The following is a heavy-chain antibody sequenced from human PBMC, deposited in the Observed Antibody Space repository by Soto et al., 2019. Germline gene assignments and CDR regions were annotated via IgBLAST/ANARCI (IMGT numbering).Heavy chain of an antibody. CDR2: IYYSGST. D-gene: IGHD3-3*01. CDR1: GGSISSGGYY. CDR3: ARDRFVNYDFWSGSGFDP. V-gene: IGHV4-31*03. Sequence: SETLSLTCTVSGGSISSGGYYWSWIRQHPGKGLEWIGYIYYSGSTYYNPSLKSRVTISVDTSKNQFSLKLSSVTAADTAVYYCARDRFVNYDFWSGSGFDPWGQGTLVTVSS. J-gene: IGHJ5*02.